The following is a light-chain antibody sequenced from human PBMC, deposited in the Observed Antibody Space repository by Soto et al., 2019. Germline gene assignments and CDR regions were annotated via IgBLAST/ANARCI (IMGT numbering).Light chain of an antibody. CDR3: QHGRT. J-gene: IGKJ1*01. CDR1: QSISSY. CDR2: DAS. V-gene: IGKV3-15*01. Sequence: LYVAVGGSVTITCRASQSISSYLNWYQHKPGQAPRLLIYDASTSSTDIPARISASGSGTELTRSIGRLRSADFEEYSCQHGRTSGQGTKVDIK.